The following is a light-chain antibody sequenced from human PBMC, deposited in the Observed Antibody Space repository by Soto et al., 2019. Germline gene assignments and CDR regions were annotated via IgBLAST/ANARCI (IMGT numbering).Light chain of an antibody. V-gene: IGLV4-69*01. J-gene: IGLJ3*02. Sequence: QSVLTQSPSASACLGASVKLTCTLSSGHSSYAIAWHQQQPEKGPRYLMKLNSDGSHSKGDGIPDRFSGSSSGAERYLIFSSLQSEDEADYYCQTWDTGIRVFGGGTKVTVL. CDR1: SGHSSYA. CDR3: QTWDTGIRV. CDR2: LNSDGSH.